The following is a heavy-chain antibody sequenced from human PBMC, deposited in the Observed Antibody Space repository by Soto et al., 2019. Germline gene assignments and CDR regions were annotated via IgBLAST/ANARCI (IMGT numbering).Heavy chain of an antibody. CDR3: MRQLGVDADNWFHP. V-gene: IGHV5-51*01. D-gene: IGHD2-8*01. J-gene: IGHJ5*02. CDR2: IYPGDSDT. Sequence: GESLKISCVASGYTFTSYWIGWVRQMSGKGLEWMGIIYPGDSDTRYSPSFRGQVTISADKSISTAYLQWSSLKASDTAMYYCMRQLGVDADNWFHPWGQGTLVTVSS. CDR1: GYTFTSYW.